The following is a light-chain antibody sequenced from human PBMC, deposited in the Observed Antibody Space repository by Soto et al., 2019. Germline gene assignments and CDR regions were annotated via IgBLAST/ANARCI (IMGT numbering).Light chain of an antibody. Sequence: DIQLTQSPSFLSASVGDRVTITCRASQGISSYLAWYQQKPGKAPKLLIYAASTLQSGVPSRFSGSGSGTEFTLTISSLQPEDFATYYCQQLNSYPPSITLGQGTRLEIK. CDR1: QGISSY. CDR3: QQLNSYPPSIT. CDR2: AAS. J-gene: IGKJ5*01. V-gene: IGKV1-9*01.